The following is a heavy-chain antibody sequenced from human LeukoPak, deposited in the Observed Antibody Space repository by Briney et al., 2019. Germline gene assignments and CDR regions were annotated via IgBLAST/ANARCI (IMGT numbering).Heavy chain of an antibody. J-gene: IGHJ4*02. CDR3: ARHKGSADGSDYYSPFDS. CDR1: GGSISNYC. Sequence: SETLSLTCTVSGGSISNYCWTWSWQPPGKGLEWIGYIYDSGSTNYNPSLKSRVTILVDTSKNQFSLKLSSVTAADAAVYYCARHKGSADGSDYYSPFDSWGQGTLVTVSS. V-gene: IGHV4-59*08. CDR2: IYDSGST. D-gene: IGHD1-26*01.